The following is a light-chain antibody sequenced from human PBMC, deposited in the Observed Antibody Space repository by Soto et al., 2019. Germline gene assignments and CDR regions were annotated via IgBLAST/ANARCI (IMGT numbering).Light chain of an antibody. J-gene: IGKJ4*01. CDR3: QQRRNWPPLT. V-gene: IGKV1-12*01. Sequence: DIQMTQSPSSVSASVGDSVTITCRASQGVSDWVAWYQQKPGEAPKLLIYGSSSLLSGVPSRFSGTRSGTDFTLTISSLQPEDFAVYYCQQRRNWPPLTFGGGTKVEIK. CDR2: GSS. CDR1: QGVSDW.